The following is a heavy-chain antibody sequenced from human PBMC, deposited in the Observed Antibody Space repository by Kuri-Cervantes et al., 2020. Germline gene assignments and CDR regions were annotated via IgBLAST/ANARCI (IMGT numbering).Heavy chain of an antibody. CDR2: IWYDGRDK. CDR1: GFTFSSYG. Sequence: GESLKISCAASGFTFSSYGMHWVRQAPGKGLEWVAVIWYDGRDKFYADSVRGRFTISRDNSKNTLHLQMNSLRGEDTAVYYCARAYSSGWFYYYYYYGMDVWGQGTTVTVSS. D-gene: IGHD6-19*01. CDR3: ARAYSSGWFYYYYYYGMDV. V-gene: IGHV3-33*01. J-gene: IGHJ6*02.